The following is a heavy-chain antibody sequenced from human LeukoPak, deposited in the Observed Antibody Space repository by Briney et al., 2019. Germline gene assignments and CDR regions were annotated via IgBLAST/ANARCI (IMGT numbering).Heavy chain of an antibody. Sequence: SETLSLTCTVSGGSISSYYWSWIRQPPGKGLEWIGYIYYSGSTNYNPSLKSRVTISVDTSKNQFTLKLSSVTAADTAVYYCASNLRSGSYPFDYWGQGTLVTVSS. D-gene: IGHD3-10*01. V-gene: IGHV4-59*08. CDR3: ASNLRSGSYPFDY. CDR1: GGSISSYY. J-gene: IGHJ4*02. CDR2: IYYSGST.